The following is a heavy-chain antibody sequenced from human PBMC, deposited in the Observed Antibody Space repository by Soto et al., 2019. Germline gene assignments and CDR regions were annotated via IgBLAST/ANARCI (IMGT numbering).Heavy chain of an antibody. D-gene: IGHD3-22*01. CDR1: GYSFTSDW. J-gene: IGHJ4*02. CDR3: ARQIYDSDTGPNFRYYFDS. V-gene: IGHV5-51*01. Sequence: GESLKISCKGSGYSFTSDWISWVRQMPGKGLEWMGSIYPSDTATNCSPSFRGHVTISATKSITTVFLQWSSLRASDTAMYYCARQIYDSDTGPNFRYYFDSWGQGTPVTVSS. CDR2: IYPSDTAT.